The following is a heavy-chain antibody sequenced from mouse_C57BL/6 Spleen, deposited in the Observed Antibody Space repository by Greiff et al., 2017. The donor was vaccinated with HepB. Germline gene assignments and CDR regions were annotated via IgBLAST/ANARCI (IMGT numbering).Heavy chain of an antibody. V-gene: IGHV1-64*01. CDR3: ARQLRLLYYYAMDY. CDR1: GYTFTSYW. CDR2: IHPNSGST. D-gene: IGHD3-2*02. Sequence: QVQLKQPGAELVKPGASVKLSCKASGYTFTSYWMHWVKQRPGQGLEWIGMIHPNSGSTNYNEKFKSKATLTVDKSSSTAYMQLSSLTSEDSAVYYCARQLRLLYYYAMDYWGQGTSVTVSS. J-gene: IGHJ4*01.